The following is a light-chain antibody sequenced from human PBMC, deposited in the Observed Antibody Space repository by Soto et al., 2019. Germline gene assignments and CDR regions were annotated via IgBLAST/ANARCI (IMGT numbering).Light chain of an antibody. CDR2: RNN. V-gene: IGLV1-47*01. Sequence: QPVLTQPPSASGTPGQRVTISCSGSSSNIGSNYVYWYQQLPGTAPKLLIYRNNQRPSGVPDRFSGSKSGTSASLAISGLRSEDEADYYCAAWDASLSGWVFGGGTKVTVL. CDR3: AAWDASLSGWV. CDR1: SSNIGSNY. J-gene: IGLJ3*02.